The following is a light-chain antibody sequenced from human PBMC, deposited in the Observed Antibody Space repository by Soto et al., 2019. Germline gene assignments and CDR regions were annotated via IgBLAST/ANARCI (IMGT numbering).Light chain of an antibody. V-gene: IGKV3-11*01. CDR1: QSVSSY. CDR2: DAS. CDR3: QQRSNWPPLT. Sequence: EIVLTKSPATLSLSPGERATLSCRASQSVSSYLAWYQQKPGQAPRLLIYDASNSATGIPARFSGSGSGTDFTLTSSSLEPEDFAVYYCQQRSNWPPLTFGGGTKVEIK. J-gene: IGKJ4*01.